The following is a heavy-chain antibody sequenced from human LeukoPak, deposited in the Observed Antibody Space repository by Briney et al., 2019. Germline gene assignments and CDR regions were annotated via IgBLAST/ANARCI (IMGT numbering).Heavy chain of an antibody. J-gene: IGHJ4*02. CDR3: ARGGTSGLPQTYFDY. CDR1: GFTFSSHV. D-gene: IGHD1-26*01. V-gene: IGHV3-64*01. CDR2: ISSTGFST. Sequence: GGSLRLSCAASGFTFSSHVMHWVRQAPGKGLEYVSAISSTGFSTYYANSVKGRFTISRDNSKNTLYLQMGSLRAEDMAVYYCARGGTSGLPQTYFDYWGQGTLVTVSS.